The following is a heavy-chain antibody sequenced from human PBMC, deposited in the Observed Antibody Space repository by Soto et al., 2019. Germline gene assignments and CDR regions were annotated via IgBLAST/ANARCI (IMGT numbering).Heavy chain of an antibody. CDR1: GGSISSYY. CDR3: ANFQEGAFDI. Sequence: PSETLSLTCTVSGGSISSYYWSWIRQPPGKGLEWIGYIYYSGSTNYNPSLKSRVTISVDTSKNQFSLKLSSVTAADTAVYYCANFQEGAFDIWGQGTMVTVSS. J-gene: IGHJ3*02. CDR2: IYYSGST. V-gene: IGHV4-59*01.